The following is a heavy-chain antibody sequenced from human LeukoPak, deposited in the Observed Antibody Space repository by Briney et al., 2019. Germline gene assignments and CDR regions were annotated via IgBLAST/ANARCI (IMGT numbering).Heavy chain of an antibody. CDR3: AKLGYCSGGSCYSTATRSDY. D-gene: IGHD2-15*01. CDR1: VFTFDDYA. Sequence: GGSLRLSCAASVFTFDDYAMHWVRQAPGKGLEWVSGISWNSGSIGYADSVKGRFTISRDNAKNSLYLQMNSLRAEDTALYYCAKLGYCSGGSCYSTATRSDYWGQGTLVTVSS. J-gene: IGHJ4*02. V-gene: IGHV3-9*01. CDR2: ISWNSGSI.